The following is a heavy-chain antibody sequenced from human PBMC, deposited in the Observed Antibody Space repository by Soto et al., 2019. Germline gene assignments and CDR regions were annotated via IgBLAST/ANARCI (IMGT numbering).Heavy chain of an antibody. D-gene: IGHD2-2*02. Sequence: SVKVSCKASGGTFSSYAISWVRQAPGQGLEWMGGIIPIFGTANYAQKFQGRVTITADESTSTAYMELSSLRSEDTAVYYCARDRGYCSSTSCHIQTYYYGMDVWGQGTTVTVSS. CDR2: IIPIFGTA. CDR3: ARDRGYCSSTSCHIQTYYYGMDV. V-gene: IGHV1-69*13. J-gene: IGHJ6*02. CDR1: GGTFSSYA.